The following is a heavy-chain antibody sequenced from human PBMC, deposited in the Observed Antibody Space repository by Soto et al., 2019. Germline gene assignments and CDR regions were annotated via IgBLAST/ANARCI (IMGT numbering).Heavy chain of an antibody. V-gene: IGHV4-30-4*01. J-gene: IGHJ4*02. D-gene: IGHD4-17*01. CDR1: GGSISSGDYY. CDR3: ASDPTNYGDYRFRNGY. CDR2: IYYSGST. Sequence: PSETLSLTCTVSGGSISSGDYYWSWIRQPPGKGLEWIGYIYYSGSTYYNPSLKSRVTISVDTSKNQFSLKLSSVTAADTAVYYCASDPTNYGDYRFRNGYWGQGTLVTVSS.